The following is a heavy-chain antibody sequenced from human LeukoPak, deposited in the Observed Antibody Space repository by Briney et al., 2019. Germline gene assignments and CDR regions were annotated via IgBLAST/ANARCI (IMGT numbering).Heavy chain of an antibody. D-gene: IGHD3-10*01. CDR1: GFTFTSSA. CDR3: GADSMPRGVFSYAFDI. J-gene: IGHJ3*02. V-gene: IGHV1-58*01. CDR2: IVVGSGDT. Sequence: PVKVSCKASGFTFTSSAVQWVRQARGQRLEWIGWIVVGSGDTNSAQKFQERVTITRDMSTRTAYMELSSLRSEDTAVYYCGADSMPRGVFSYAFDIWGQGTMVTVSS.